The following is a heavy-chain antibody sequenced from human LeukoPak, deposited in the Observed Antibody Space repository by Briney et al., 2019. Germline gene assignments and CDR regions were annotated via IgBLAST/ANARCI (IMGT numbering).Heavy chain of an antibody. V-gene: IGHV3-48*04. CDR1: GFTFSSYS. J-gene: IGHJ3*02. CDR3: ARGGAATYYYDSSGNDAFDI. D-gene: IGHD3-22*01. Sequence: GGSLRLSCAASGFTFSSYSMNWVRQAPGKGLEWVSYISSSSSTIYYADSVKGRFTISRDNAKNSLYLQMNSLRAEDTAVYYCARGGAATYYYDSSGNDAFDIWGQGTMVTVSS. CDR2: ISSSSSTI.